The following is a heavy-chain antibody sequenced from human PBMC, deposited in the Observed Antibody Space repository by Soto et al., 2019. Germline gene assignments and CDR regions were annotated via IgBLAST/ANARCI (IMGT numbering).Heavy chain of an antibody. CDR2: ISGSGGST. D-gene: IGHD3-9*01. CDR3: AKAGAYYDILTGYFKGVWFDY. Sequence: GGSLRLSCAASGFTFSSYAMSWVRQAPGKGLEWVSAISGSGGSTYYADSVKGRFTISRDNSKNTLYLQMNSLRAEDTAVYYCAKAGAYYDILTGYFKGVWFDYWGQGTLVTVSS. V-gene: IGHV3-23*01. J-gene: IGHJ4*02. CDR1: GFTFSSYA.